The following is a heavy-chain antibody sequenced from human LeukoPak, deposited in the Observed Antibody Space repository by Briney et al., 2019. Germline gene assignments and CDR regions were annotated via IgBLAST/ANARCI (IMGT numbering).Heavy chain of an antibody. CDR1: GFTVSSNY. CDR2: IYSGGST. J-gene: IGHJ4*02. Sequence: GGSLRLSCAASGFTVSSNYMSWVRQAPGKGLEWVSVIYSGGSTYYADSVKGRFTISRDNSKNTLYLQMNSLRAEDTAVYYCAKVGTVDYGDTDYWGQGTLVTVSS. V-gene: IGHV3-53*01. D-gene: IGHD4-17*01. CDR3: AKVGTVDYGDTDY.